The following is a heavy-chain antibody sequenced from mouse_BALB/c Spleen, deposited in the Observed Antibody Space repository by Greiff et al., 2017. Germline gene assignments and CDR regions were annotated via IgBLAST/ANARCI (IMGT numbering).Heavy chain of an antibody. CDR2: ISTYYGDA. D-gene: IGHD2-14*01. CDR1: GYTFTDYA. J-gene: IGHJ4*01. Sequence: VKLQESGAELVRPGVSVKISCKGSGYTFTDYAMHWVKQSHAKSLEWIGVISTYYGDASYNQKFKGKATMTVDKSSSTAYMELARLTSEDSAIYYCARAYYRYDGYAMDYWGQGTSVTVSS. V-gene: IGHV1S137*01. CDR3: ARAYYRYDGYAMDY.